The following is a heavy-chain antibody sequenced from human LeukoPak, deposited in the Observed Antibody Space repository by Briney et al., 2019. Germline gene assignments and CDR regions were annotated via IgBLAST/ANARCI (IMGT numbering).Heavy chain of an antibody. CDR2: ISGSGGST. D-gene: IGHD1-7*01. J-gene: IGHJ5*02. CDR3: AKSSYNWNYGSWFDP. Sequence: PGRSLRLSCAASGFTFSSYGMHWVRQAPGKGLEWVSAISGSGGSTYYADSVKGRFTISRDNSKNTLYLQMNSLRAEDTAVYYCAKSSYNWNYGSWFDPWGQGTLVTVSS. CDR1: GFTFSSYG. V-gene: IGHV3-23*01.